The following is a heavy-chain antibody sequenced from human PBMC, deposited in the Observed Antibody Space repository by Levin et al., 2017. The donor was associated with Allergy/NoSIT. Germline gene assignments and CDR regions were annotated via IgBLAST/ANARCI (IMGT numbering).Heavy chain of an antibody. Sequence: PGESLKISCAASGFTFSTYAMTWVRQAPGKGLEWVSTISAYGGTTYYADSVKGRFTISRDNSKNTMYLQINSLRVEDTAVYYCAKDHRGSGWSDYWGQGTLVTVSS. CDR1: GFTFSTYA. V-gene: IGHV3-23*01. CDR2: ISAYGGTT. CDR3: AKDHRGSGWSDY. J-gene: IGHJ4*02. D-gene: IGHD6-19*01.